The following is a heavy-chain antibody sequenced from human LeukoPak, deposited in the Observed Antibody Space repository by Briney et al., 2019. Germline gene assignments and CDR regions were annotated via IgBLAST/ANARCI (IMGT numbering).Heavy chain of an antibody. CDR3: ARFTGYSYGYGYFDL. D-gene: IGHD5-18*01. J-gene: IGHJ2*01. V-gene: IGHV4-61*01. CDR1: GGSISRSSYY. Sequence: PSETLSLTCTVSGGSISRSSYYWSWIRQPPGKGLEWIVYISYSGSTNYNPSLKSRVTISVDTSKNQFSLKLSSVTAADTAFYYCARFTGYSYGYGYFDLWGRGTLVTVSS. CDR2: ISYSGST.